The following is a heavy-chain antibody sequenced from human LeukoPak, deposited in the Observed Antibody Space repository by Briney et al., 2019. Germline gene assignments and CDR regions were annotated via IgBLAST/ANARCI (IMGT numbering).Heavy chain of an antibody. Sequence: TLSLTCAVSGGSISSSNWWSWVRQPPGKGLEWSGEMYHSGSTNYNPSLESRVTISVDKSKNQFSLKLSSVTAADTAVYYCARERGNSGSYPGWYFDLWGRGTLVTVSS. CDR3: ARERGNSGSYPGWYFDL. V-gene: IGHV4-4*02. CDR1: GGSISSSNW. J-gene: IGHJ2*01. D-gene: IGHD1-26*01. CDR2: MYHSGST.